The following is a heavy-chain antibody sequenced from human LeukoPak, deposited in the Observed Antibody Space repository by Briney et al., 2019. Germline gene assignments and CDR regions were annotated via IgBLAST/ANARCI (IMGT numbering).Heavy chain of an antibody. Sequence: SETLSLTCTVSGGSISSYYWSWIRQPPGKGLEWIGYIYYSGSTNYNPSLKSRVTISVDTSKNQFSLKLSSVTAADTAAYYCARTQYGGYVNYWGQGTLVTVSS. V-gene: IGHV4-59*08. CDR3: ARTQYGGYVNY. CDR2: IYYSGST. J-gene: IGHJ4*02. D-gene: IGHD4/OR15-4a*01. CDR1: GGSISSYY.